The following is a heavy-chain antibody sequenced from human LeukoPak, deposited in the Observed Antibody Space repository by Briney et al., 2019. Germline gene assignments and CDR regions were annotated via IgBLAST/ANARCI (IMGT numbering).Heavy chain of an antibody. V-gene: IGHV3-30*02. CDR3: AKERSPDVWGSYRPPSN. Sequence: GGSLRLSCAASGFTFSSYGMHWVRQAPGKGLEWVAFIRYDGSNKYYADSVKGRFTISRDNSKNTLYLQMNSLRAEDTAVYYCAKERSPDVWGSYRPPSNWGQGTLVTVSS. CDR2: IRYDGSNK. D-gene: IGHD3-16*02. CDR1: GFTFSSYG. J-gene: IGHJ4*02.